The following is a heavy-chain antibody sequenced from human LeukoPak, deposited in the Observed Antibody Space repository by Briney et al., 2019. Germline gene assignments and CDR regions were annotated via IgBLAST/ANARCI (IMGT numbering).Heavy chain of an antibody. D-gene: IGHD6-13*01. V-gene: IGHV1-18*01. Sequence: ASVNVSCKASGGTFSSYAISWVRQAPGRGLEWMGWISAYNGNTNYAQKLQGRVTMTTDTSTSTAYMELRGLRSDDTAVYYCARSRIAAAPAFDYWGQGTQVTVSS. CDR1: GGTFSSYA. CDR3: ARSRIAAAPAFDY. CDR2: ISAYNGNT. J-gene: IGHJ4*02.